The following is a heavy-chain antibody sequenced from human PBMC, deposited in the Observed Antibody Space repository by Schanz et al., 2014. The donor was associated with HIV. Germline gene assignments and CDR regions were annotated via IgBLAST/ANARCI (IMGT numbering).Heavy chain of an antibody. CDR3: RGYRFYYGVDF. Sequence: VQLAESGGGVVRPGRSLRLSCAASGFTFSSYAMSWVRQAPGKGLEWVARSRVKSDSYATEYAASVTGRFTISRDDSKNSVYVQMNSLNIEDTAVYYCRGYRFYYGVDFWGQGTTVTVSS. CDR1: GFTFSSYA. CDR2: SRVKSDSYAT. J-gene: IGHJ6*02. V-gene: IGHV3-72*01. D-gene: IGHD5-18*01.